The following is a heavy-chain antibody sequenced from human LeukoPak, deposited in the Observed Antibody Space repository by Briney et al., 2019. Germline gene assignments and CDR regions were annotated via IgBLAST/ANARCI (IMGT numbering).Heavy chain of an antibody. Sequence: GGSLRLSCAASGFTFSSNWMSWVRQAPGKGLEWVANIKQDGSEKYYVDSVKGRFTISRDNAKNSLNLQMNSLRAEDTAVYYCARGGGTGTTGYFDYWGQGTLVTVSS. CDR2: IKQDGSEK. D-gene: IGHD1-7*01. V-gene: IGHV3-7*01. CDR1: GFTFSSNW. CDR3: ARGGGTGTTGYFDY. J-gene: IGHJ4*02.